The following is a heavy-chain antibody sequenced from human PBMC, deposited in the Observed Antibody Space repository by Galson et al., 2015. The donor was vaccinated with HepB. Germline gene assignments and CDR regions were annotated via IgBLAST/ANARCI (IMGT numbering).Heavy chain of an antibody. CDR2: IYYSGTT. J-gene: IGHJ4*02. V-gene: IGHV4-39*01. D-gene: IGHD7-27*01. Sequence: LSLTCTVSGGSISSSRYYWGWIRQPPGKGLEWIGSIYYSGTTYYNPSLKSRVTISVDTSKNRFSLKLSSVTAADTAVYYCARLPGDYYFDYWGQGTLVTVSS. CDR1: GGSISSSRYY. CDR3: ARLPGDYYFDY.